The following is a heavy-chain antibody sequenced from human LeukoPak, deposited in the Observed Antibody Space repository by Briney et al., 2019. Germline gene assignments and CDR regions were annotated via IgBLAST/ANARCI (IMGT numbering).Heavy chain of an antibody. J-gene: IGHJ1*01. Sequence: GGSLRLSCSASGLTFSRYSMNWVRQAPGKGLEWISYISSISSTIYYADSAKGRFTISRDNSKDSLVLQMNSLRAEDTALYYCANGDRNHYDLSDQDGPVHVPFENWGQGTLVTVSS. D-gene: IGHD3-3*01. CDR3: ANGDRNHYDLSDQDGPVHVPFEN. CDR1: GLTFSRYS. V-gene: IGHV3-48*04. CDR2: ISSISSTI.